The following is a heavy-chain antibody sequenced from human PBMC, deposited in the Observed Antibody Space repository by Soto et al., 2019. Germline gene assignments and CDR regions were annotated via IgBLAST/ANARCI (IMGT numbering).Heavy chain of an antibody. CDR2: IYYSGST. D-gene: IGHD6-6*01. CDR1: GGSISSYY. CDR3: ARDHSSASRVGYYYYGMDV. Sequence: SETLSLTCTVSGGSISSYYWSWIRQPPGKGLEWIGYIYYSGSTNYNPSLKSRVTISVDTSKNQFSLKLSSVTAADTAVYYCARDHSSASRVGYYYYGMDVWGQGTTVTVSS. V-gene: IGHV4-59*01. J-gene: IGHJ6*02.